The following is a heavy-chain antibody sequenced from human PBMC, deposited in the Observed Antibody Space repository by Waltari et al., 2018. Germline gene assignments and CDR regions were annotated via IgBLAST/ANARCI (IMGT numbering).Heavy chain of an antibody. Sequence: QLQLQESGPGLVKPSETLSLTCTVSGGSISSSSYYWGWIRHPPGKGLEWIGSIYHSGRTHYNPSLNSRVTISVDTSKNQFSLKLSSVTAADTAVYDCARQGVVAATKWFDPWGQGTLVTVSS. CDR3: ARQGVVAATKWFDP. J-gene: IGHJ5*02. CDR1: GGSISSSSYY. CDR2: IYHSGRT. V-gene: IGHV4-39*01. D-gene: IGHD2-15*01.